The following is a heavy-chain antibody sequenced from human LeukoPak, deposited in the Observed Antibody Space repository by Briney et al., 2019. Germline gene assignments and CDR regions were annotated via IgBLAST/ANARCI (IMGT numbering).Heavy chain of an antibody. D-gene: IGHD3-3*01. V-gene: IGHV4-59*11. CDR3: ARARRTVTMFGVSKYNWFDP. CDR2: IYYSGST. CDR1: GCSISSHY. Sequence: SETLSLTCTVSGCSISSHYWSWIRQPPGKGLEWIGYIYYSGSTNYNPSLKSRVTISVDTSKNQFSLKLSSVTGAETAGYYCARARRTVTMFGVSKYNWFDPWGQGTLVTVSS. J-gene: IGHJ5*02.